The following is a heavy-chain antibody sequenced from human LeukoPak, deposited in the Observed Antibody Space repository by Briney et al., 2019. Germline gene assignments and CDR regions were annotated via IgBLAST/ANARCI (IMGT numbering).Heavy chain of an antibody. J-gene: IGHJ6*02. CDR2: ISSSSSYI. D-gene: IGHD4-17*01. Sequence: GGSLRLSCAASGFTFSSYSMNWVRQAPGKGLEWVSSISSSSSYIYYADSVKGRFTISRDNAKNSLYLQMNSLRAEDTAVYYCARGSDYGDQSFKYYYYGMDVWGQGTTVTVSS. CDR1: GFTFSSYS. CDR3: ARGSDYGDQSFKYYYYGMDV. V-gene: IGHV3-21*01.